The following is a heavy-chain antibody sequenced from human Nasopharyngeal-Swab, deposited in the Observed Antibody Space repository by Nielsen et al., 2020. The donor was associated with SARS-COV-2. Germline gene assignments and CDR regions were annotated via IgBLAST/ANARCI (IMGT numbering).Heavy chain of an antibody. CDR2: ISSSSSYI. Sequence: WVRQPPGKGLEWVSSISSSSSYIYYADSVKGRFTISRDNAKNSLYLQMNSLRAEDTAVYYCTTDPYYDFWSGYLIREYYYYGMDVWGQGTTVTVSS. D-gene: IGHD3-3*01. J-gene: IGHJ6*02. CDR3: TTDPYYDFWSGYLIREYYYYGMDV. V-gene: IGHV3-21*01.